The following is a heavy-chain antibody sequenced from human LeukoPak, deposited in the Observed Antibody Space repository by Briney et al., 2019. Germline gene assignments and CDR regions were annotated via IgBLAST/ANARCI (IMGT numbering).Heavy chain of an antibody. CDR2: ISGSGGST. CDR3: ARRDYSEINGYSPLFQH. CDR1: GFTFSSYA. D-gene: IGHD3-22*01. V-gene: IGHV3-23*01. Sequence: GGSLRLSCAASGFTFSSYAMSWVHQAPGKGLEWVSAISGSGGSTYYADSVKGRFTISRDNSKSTLYLQMNSLRAEDTAVYYCARRDYSEINGYSPLFQHWGQGTLVTVSS. J-gene: IGHJ1*01.